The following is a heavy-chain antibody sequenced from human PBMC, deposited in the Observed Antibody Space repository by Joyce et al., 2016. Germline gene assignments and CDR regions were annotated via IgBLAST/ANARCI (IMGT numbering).Heavy chain of an antibody. V-gene: IGHV1-58*01. CDR2: LVVCSGKA. J-gene: IGHJ3*01. CDR3: AAVGPNLLYYDDTGGDAFDV. D-gene: IGHD3-22*01. CDR1: GITFTNSA. Sequence: QVQLVQSGPEVKKPGTSVKVSCKFSGITFTNSALQWVRQARGQRLEWLGWLVVCSGKANYAPTFQDKATFTRDLSTSTAYMELNSLISEDTAVYYCAAVGPNLLYYDDTGGDAFDVWGQGTLVAVSS.